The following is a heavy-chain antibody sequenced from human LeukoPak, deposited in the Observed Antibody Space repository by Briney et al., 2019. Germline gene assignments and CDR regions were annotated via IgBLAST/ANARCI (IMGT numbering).Heavy chain of an antibody. Sequence: GGSLRLSCAASGFTFSNSWMIWVRQAPGEGLEWVANIDQRGNDQRYVDSVKGRFAISRDNARSSLYLQMNSLRAEDTAMYYCARDLPYGDYVRYFDLWGRGTLVTVSS. CDR3: ARDLPYGDYVRYFDL. D-gene: IGHD4-17*01. V-gene: IGHV3-7*01. J-gene: IGHJ2*01. CDR1: GFTFSNSW. CDR2: IDQRGNDQ.